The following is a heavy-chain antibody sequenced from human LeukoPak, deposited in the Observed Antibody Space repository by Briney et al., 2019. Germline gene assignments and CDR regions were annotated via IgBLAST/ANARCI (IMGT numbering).Heavy chain of an antibody. Sequence: GGSLRLSCAASGFTFDDYAMHWVRQAPGKGLEWVSGISWNSGSIGYADSVKGRFTISRDNAKNSLYLQMNSLRAEDTAVYYCARALYSGYDYVGYYFDYWGQGTLVTVSS. D-gene: IGHD5-12*01. V-gene: IGHV3-9*01. J-gene: IGHJ4*02. CDR1: GFTFDDYA. CDR2: ISWNSGSI. CDR3: ARALYSGYDYVGYYFDY.